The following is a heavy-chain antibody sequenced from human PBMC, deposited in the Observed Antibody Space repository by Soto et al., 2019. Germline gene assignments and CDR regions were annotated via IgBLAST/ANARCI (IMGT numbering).Heavy chain of an antibody. CDR1: GFTFSSYA. V-gene: IGHV3-30-3*01. J-gene: IGHJ6*02. CDR2: ISYDGSNK. D-gene: IGHD2-2*01. Sequence: GGSLRLSCAASGFTFSSYAMHWVRQAPGKGLEWVAVISYDGSNKYYADSVKGRFTISRDNSKNTLYLQMNSLRAEDTAVYYCAREAYWGYCSSTSCSYGMDVWGQGTTVTVSS. CDR3: AREAYWGYCSSTSCSYGMDV.